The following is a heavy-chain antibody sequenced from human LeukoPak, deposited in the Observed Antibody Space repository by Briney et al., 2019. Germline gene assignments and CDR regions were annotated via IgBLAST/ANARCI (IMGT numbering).Heavy chain of an antibody. CDR1: GGSFSGYY. J-gene: IGHJ4*02. CDR2: INHSGST. D-gene: IGHD1-1*01. V-gene: IGHV4-34*01. Sequence: SETLSLTCAVYGGSFSGYYWSWIRQPPGKGLEWIGEINHSGSTNYNPSLKSRVTISVDTSKNQFSLKLSSVTAADTAVNYCARERTGTTDDRIDYWGQGTLVTVSS. CDR3: ARERTGTTDDRIDY.